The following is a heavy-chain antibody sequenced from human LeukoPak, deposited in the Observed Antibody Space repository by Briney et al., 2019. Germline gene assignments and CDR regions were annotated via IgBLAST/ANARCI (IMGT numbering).Heavy chain of an antibody. D-gene: IGHD7-27*01. Sequence: SETLSLTCTVSGGSISSSSYYWGWIRQPPGKGLEWIGSIYYSGSTYYNPSLKSRVTISVDTSKNQFSLKLSSVTAADTAVYYCARGPPNWGYDYWGPGTLVTVSS. V-gene: IGHV4-39*01. CDR3: ARGPPNWGYDY. CDR2: IYYSGST. J-gene: IGHJ4*02. CDR1: GGSISSSSYY.